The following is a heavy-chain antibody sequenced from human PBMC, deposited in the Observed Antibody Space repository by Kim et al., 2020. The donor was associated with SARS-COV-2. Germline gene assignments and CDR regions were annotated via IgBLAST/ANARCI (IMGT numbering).Heavy chain of an antibody. CDR1: GFSFDTYS. Sequence: GGSLRLSCAASGFSFDTYSLSWVLQAPGKGLEWVSCISSSGTYKYYSDSMKGRFTVSRDNAKNSLYLQMNSLRDDDTAFYYCTSQGPYASGFDYWGQGTLVTVSS. V-gene: IGHV3-21*01. CDR2: ISSSGTYK. D-gene: IGHD3-10*01. J-gene: IGHJ4*02. CDR3: TSQGPYASGFDY.